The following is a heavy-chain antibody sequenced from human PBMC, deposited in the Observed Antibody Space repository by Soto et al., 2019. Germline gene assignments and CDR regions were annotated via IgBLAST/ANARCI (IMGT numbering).Heavy chain of an antibody. CDR3: AREGIVVVPAASYYYYGMDV. D-gene: IGHD2-2*01. V-gene: IGHV1-18*01. CDR2: ISAYNGNT. J-gene: IGHJ6*02. CDR1: GYTFTSYD. Sequence: QVQLVQSGAEVKKPGASVKVSCKASGYTFTSYDISWVRQAPGQGLEWMGWISAYNGNTNYAQKLQGRVTMTTDTSTSTAYMELRSLRSDDTAVYYCAREGIVVVPAASYYYYGMDVWGQGTTVTVSS.